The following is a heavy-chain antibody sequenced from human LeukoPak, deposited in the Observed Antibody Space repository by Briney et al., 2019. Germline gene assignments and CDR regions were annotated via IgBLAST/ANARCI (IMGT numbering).Heavy chain of an antibody. CDR2: LSWNSGSI. D-gene: IGHD2-2*01. V-gene: IGHV3-9*01. CDR3: AKDSGLVVPAADGMDV. Sequence: GGSLRLSCAASGFTFDDYAMHWVRQAPGKGLEGVSGLSWNSGSIGYADSVKGRFTISRDNAKNSLYLQMNSLRAEDTALYYCAKDSGLVVPAADGMDVWGQGTTVTVSS. CDR1: GFTFDDYA. J-gene: IGHJ6*02.